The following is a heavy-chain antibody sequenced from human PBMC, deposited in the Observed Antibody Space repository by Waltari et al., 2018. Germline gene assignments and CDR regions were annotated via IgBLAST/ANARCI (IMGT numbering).Heavy chain of an antibody. CDR1: GFPFSTYW. CDR3: ARFVRYDILTGSPAYHFDY. J-gene: IGHJ4*02. CDR2: IRQDGSEI. Sequence: EVQLVESGGGLVQPGGSLRLSCAASGFPFSTYWMSWVRQVPGKGLEWVANIRQDGSEIHFVDSMKGRFTISRDNAEKSLYLQMNSLRAEDTAVYYCARFVRYDILTGSPAYHFDYWGQGALVTVSS. D-gene: IGHD3-9*01. V-gene: IGHV3-7*01.